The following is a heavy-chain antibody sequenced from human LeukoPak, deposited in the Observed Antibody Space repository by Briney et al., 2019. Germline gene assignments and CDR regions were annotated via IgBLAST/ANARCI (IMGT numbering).Heavy chain of an antibody. CDR3: ARVARKVVPAAIRSYYFDY. V-gene: IGHV4-39*01. CDR1: GGSISSSSYY. J-gene: IGHJ4*02. CDR2: IYYSGST. D-gene: IGHD2-2*01. Sequence: SETLSLTCTVSGGSISSSSYYWGWIRQPPGKGLEWIGSIYYSGSTYYNPSLKSRVTISVDTSKNQFSLKLSSVTAADTAVYYCARVARKVVPAAIRSYYFDYWGQGTLVTVSS.